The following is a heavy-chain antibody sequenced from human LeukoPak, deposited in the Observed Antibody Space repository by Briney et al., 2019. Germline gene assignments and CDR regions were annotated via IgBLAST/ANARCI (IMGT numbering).Heavy chain of an antibody. CDR3: ARRSSWYGKYYFDY. D-gene: IGHD6-13*01. CDR1: GGSISSSSYY. V-gene: IGHV4-39*07. CDR2: IYYSGST. Sequence: SETLSLTCTVSGGSISSSSYYWGWIRQPPGKGLEWIGSIYYSGSTYYNPSLKSRVTISVDTSKNQFSLKLSSVTAADTAVYYCARRSSWYGKYYFDYWGQGTLVTVSS. J-gene: IGHJ4*02.